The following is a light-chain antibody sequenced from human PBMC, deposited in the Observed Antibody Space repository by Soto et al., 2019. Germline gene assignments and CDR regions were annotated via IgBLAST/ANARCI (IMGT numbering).Light chain of an antibody. CDR3: QQRNTWPQT. J-gene: IGKJ1*01. V-gene: IGKV3D-15*01. Sequence: EIVMPKSPATLSVSPGERATLSCRASQSVSSNLAWYQQKPGQAHRLLIYGASTRATGIPARFSGSGSGTEFTLTISSLQSEDFAVYYCQQRNTWPQTVGQGTKVDIK. CDR2: GAS. CDR1: QSVSSN.